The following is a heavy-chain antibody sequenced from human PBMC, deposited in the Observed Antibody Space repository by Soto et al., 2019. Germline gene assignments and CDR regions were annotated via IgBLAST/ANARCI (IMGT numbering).Heavy chain of an antibody. Sequence: ASVKVSCKVSGYTLTELSMHWVRQAPGKGLEWMGGSDPEDGETIYAQKFQGRVTMTEDTSTDTAYMELSSLRSEDTAVYYCATSLDPITIFGVVRNYYYGMDVWGQGTTVTVSS. CDR2: SDPEDGET. V-gene: IGHV1-24*01. CDR3: ATSLDPITIFGVVRNYYYGMDV. J-gene: IGHJ6*01. D-gene: IGHD3-3*01. CDR1: GYTLTELS.